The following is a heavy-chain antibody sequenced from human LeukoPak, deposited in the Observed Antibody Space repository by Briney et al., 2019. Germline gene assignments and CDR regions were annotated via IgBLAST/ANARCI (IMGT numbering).Heavy chain of an antibody. CDR3: AKGAAAGIRGYFDY. J-gene: IGHJ4*02. V-gene: IGHV3-9*01. CDR2: ISYNRDGI. CDR1: GFTFDDYA. D-gene: IGHD6-25*01. Sequence: PGGSLRLSCVASGFTFDDYAMHWVRQAPGKGLEWVSGISYNRDGIGYADSVKGRFTVSRDNAKNSLYLQMNSLRSEDTALYYCAKGAAAGIRGYFDYWGQEILVTVSS.